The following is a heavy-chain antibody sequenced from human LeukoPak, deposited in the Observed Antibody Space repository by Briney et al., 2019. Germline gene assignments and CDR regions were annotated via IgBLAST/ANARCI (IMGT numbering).Heavy chain of an antibody. V-gene: IGHV3-30*02. CDR3: AKEITYYYGSGTGMDV. D-gene: IGHD3-10*01. Sequence: GGSLRLSCAASGFTFSSYGMHWVRQAPGKGLEWVAFIRYDGSNKYYADSAKGRFTISRDNSKNTLYLQMNSLRAEDTAVYYCAKEITYYYGSGTGMDVWGKGTTVTISS. CDR2: IRYDGSNK. J-gene: IGHJ6*04. CDR1: GFTFSSYG.